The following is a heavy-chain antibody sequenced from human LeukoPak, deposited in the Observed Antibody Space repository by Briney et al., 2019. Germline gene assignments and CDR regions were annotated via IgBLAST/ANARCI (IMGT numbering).Heavy chain of an antibody. CDR2: IYYSGST. CDR3: ARNGYGDKPIDY. CDR1: GGSISNYY. V-gene: IGHV4-59*01. Sequence: SETLSLTCTVSGGSISNYYWSWIRQPPGKGLEWIGYIYYSGSTNYNPSLKSRVTISVDTSKNQFSLKLSSVTAADTAVYYCARNGYGDKPIDYWGQGTLVTVSS. J-gene: IGHJ4*02. D-gene: IGHD4-17*01.